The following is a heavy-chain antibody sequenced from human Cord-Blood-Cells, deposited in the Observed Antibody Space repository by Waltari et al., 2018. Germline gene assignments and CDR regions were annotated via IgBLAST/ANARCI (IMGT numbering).Heavy chain of an antibody. Sequence: QVQLQESGPGLVKPSQTLSLTCTVSGGSISSGGYYWTWIRQHPGKGLEWIGYIYYSGSTYYNPSRKSRVTISVDTSKNQFSLKLSSVTAADTAVYYCARAYSSSQHFDYWGQGTLVTVSS. D-gene: IGHD6-6*01. CDR2: IYYSGST. J-gene: IGHJ4*02. CDR1: GGSISSGGYY. V-gene: IGHV4-31*03. CDR3: ARAYSSSQHFDY.